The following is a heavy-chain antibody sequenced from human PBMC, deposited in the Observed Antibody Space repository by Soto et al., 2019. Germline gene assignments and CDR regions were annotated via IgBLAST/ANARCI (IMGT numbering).Heavy chain of an antibody. V-gene: IGHV3-30-3*01. CDR1: GFTFSSYA. J-gene: IGHJ4*02. CDR3: ARDGTMIVVVIRGLPDY. CDR2: ISYDGSNK. Sequence: PGGSLRLSCAASGFTFSSYAMHWVRQAPGKGLEWVAVISYDGSNKYYADSVKGRFTISRDNSKNTLYLQMNSLRAEDTAVYYCARDGTMIVVVIRGLPDYWGQGTLVTVSS. D-gene: IGHD3-22*01.